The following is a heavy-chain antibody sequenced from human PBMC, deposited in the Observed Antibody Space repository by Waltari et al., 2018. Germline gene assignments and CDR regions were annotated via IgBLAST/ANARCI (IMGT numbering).Heavy chain of an antibody. Sequence: EVQLVESGGGLVQPGGSLRPSCAAFGFMFRSYWLTWVRQVPGKGLERVANINVDGSEDYFVESVRGRFSISRDNAKNSLYLQMNSLRAEDTAVYYCTRDKGWQCFDIWGQGTMVTVSS. CDR2: INVDGSED. J-gene: IGHJ3*02. V-gene: IGHV3-7*03. D-gene: IGHD6-19*01. CDR1: GFMFRSYW. CDR3: TRDKGWQCFDI.